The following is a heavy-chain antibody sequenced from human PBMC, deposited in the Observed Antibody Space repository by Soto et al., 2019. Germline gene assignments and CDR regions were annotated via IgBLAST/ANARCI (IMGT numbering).Heavy chain of an antibody. Sequence: QVLESGGNSVQSGGSLRLSCAASGFTFDTYTMSWVRLAPGKGLEWVSAISASGDTTYYADSVKGRFTVSRDNSKNTLFVQMDSLRVEDTALYYCVTRWGGTTVLRGLAGWGHGTAVTVSS. CDR2: ISASGDTT. V-gene: IGHV3-23*01. CDR3: VTRWGGTTVLRGLAG. J-gene: IGHJ6*02. CDR1: GFTFDTYT. D-gene: IGHD3-10*01.